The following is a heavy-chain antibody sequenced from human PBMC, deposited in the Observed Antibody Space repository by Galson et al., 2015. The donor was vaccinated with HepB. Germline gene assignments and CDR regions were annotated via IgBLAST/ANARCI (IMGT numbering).Heavy chain of an antibody. CDR2: INWNGGST. CDR3: ARASYGDYGWFDP. D-gene: IGHD4-17*01. J-gene: IGHJ5*02. V-gene: IGHV3-20*01. Sequence: SPRLSCAASGFTFDDYGMSWVRQAPGKGLEWVSGINWNGGSTGYADSVKGRFTISRDNAKNSLYLQMNSLRAEDTALYHCARASYGDYGWFDPWGQGTLVTVSS. CDR1: GFTFDDYG.